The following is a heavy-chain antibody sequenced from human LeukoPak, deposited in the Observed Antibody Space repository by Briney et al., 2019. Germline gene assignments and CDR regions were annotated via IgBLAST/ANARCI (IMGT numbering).Heavy chain of an antibody. CDR2: IYYSGST. D-gene: IGHD3-10*01. Sequence: SETLSLTCTVSGGSISSYYWGWIRQPPGKGLEWIGSIYYSGSTYYNPSLKSRVTISVDTSKNQFSLKLSSVTAADTAVYYCARRGEYYGSGSPNWFDPWGQGTLVTVSS. J-gene: IGHJ5*02. V-gene: IGHV4-39*01. CDR1: GGSISSYY. CDR3: ARRGEYYGSGSPNWFDP.